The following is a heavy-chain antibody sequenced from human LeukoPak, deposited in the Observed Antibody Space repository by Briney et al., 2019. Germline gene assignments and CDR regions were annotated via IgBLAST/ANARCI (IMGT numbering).Heavy chain of an antibody. D-gene: IGHD3-22*01. V-gene: IGHV3-74*01. CDR1: GFTFSSYW. CDR3: ARDKGGYYFGPFDY. Sequence: PGGSLRLSCAASGFTFSSYWMHWVRHAPGKGLVWVSRINSDGSSTSYADSVKGRFTISRDNAKNTLYLQMNSLRAEDTAVYYCARDKGGYYFGPFDYWGQGTLVTVSS. CDR2: INSDGSST. J-gene: IGHJ4*02.